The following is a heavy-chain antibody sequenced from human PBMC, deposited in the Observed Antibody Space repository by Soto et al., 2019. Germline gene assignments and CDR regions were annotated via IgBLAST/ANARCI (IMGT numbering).Heavy chain of an antibody. CDR3: AREWLSRAGIHGMDV. CDR1: GGSISSGGYY. Sequence: QVQLQESGPGLVKPSQTLSLTCTVSGGSISSGGYYWSWIRQHPGKGLEWIGYIYYSGSTYYNPSLKSRVTRSVDTSKNQFSLKLSSVTAADTAVYYCAREWLSRAGIHGMDVWGQGTTVTVSS. D-gene: IGHD3-22*01. V-gene: IGHV4-31*03. J-gene: IGHJ6*02. CDR2: IYYSGST.